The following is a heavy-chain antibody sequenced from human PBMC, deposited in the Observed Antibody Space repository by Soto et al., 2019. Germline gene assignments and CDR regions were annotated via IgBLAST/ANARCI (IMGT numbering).Heavy chain of an antibody. CDR3: AKGSNYYYYMDV. CDR1: GFTFDDYA. CDR2: ISWNSGSI. J-gene: IGHJ6*03. V-gene: IGHV3-9*01. D-gene: IGHD3-10*01. Sequence: GGSLRLSCAASGFTFDDYAMHWVRQAPGKGLEWVSGISWNSGSIGYADSVKGRFTISRDNAKNSLYLQMNSLRAEDTALYYCAKGSNYYYYMDVWGKGTTVTSP.